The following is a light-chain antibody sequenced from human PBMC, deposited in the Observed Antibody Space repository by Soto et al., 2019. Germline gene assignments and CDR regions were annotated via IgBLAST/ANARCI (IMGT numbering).Light chain of an antibody. Sequence: SYELTQPPSVSVSPGQTARITCSGDALPKQYAYWYQQKPGQAPVLVIYKDSERPSGIPERFSCSSSGTTFTLTISGVQAEDEADYYCQAADSSGTYPVVFGGGTKLTVL. J-gene: IGLJ2*01. CDR2: KDS. CDR3: QAADSSGTYPVV. CDR1: ALPKQY. V-gene: IGLV3-25*03.